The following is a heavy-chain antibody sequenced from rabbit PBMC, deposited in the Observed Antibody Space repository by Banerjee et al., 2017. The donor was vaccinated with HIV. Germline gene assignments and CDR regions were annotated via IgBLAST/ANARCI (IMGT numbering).Heavy chain of an antibody. CDR3: ARDLTGVTGWNFNL. CDR1: GFTLSSYV. J-gene: IGHJ4*01. CDR2: MNTISADT. V-gene: IGHV1S45*01. Sequence: QEQLEESGGDLVKPEGSLKLSCTVSGFTLSSYVMCWVRQAPGKGLEWIACMNTISADTVYATWAKGRFTISRTSSTTVALQMTSLTAADTATYFCARDLTGVTGWNFNLWGQGTLVTVS. D-gene: IGHD7-1*01.